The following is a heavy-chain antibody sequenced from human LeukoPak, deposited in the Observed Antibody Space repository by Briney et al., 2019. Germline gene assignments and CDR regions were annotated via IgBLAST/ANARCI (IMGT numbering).Heavy chain of an antibody. CDR1: GFTFSSYG. CDR3: AKDVVGQQWLENY. D-gene: IGHD6-19*01. CDR2: IQYDGSSK. V-gene: IGHV3-30*02. Sequence: GGSLRLSCAASGFTFSSYGMHWVRQAPGKGLEWVAFIQYDGSSKLYGDSVKGRFAISRDNSKNMLYLQMNSLRPEDTAVYYCAKDVVGQQWLENYWGQGTLVTVSS. J-gene: IGHJ4*02.